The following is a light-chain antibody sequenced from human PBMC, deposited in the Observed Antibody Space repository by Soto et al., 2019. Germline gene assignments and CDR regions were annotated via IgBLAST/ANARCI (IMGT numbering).Light chain of an antibody. J-gene: IGKJ2*01. Sequence: DIVMAQSPDSLAVSLGERATINCKSSQSVLYSSSNKNYLAWYQQKPGQPPRLLIYWASTRESGVPDRFSGSGSGTDFTLAISSLQAEDVAVYYCQQSYSTPHTFGQGTKLEIK. CDR3: QQSYSTPHT. V-gene: IGKV4-1*01. CDR2: WAS. CDR1: QSVLYSSSNKNY.